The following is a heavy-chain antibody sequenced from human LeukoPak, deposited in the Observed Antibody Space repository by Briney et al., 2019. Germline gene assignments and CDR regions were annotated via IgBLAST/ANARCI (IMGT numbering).Heavy chain of an antibody. Sequence: GASVKVSCKASGYTFTGYYMHWVRQAPGQGLEWMGWINRNSGGTNYAQKFQGRVTMTRDTSISTAYMELSRLRSDDTAVYYCARDRGDEAWGSYRYSIDFFDYWGQGTLVTVSS. CDR3: ARDRGDEAWGSYRYSIDFFDY. CDR2: INRNSGGT. CDR1: GYTFTGYY. D-gene: IGHD3-16*02. V-gene: IGHV1-2*02. J-gene: IGHJ4*02.